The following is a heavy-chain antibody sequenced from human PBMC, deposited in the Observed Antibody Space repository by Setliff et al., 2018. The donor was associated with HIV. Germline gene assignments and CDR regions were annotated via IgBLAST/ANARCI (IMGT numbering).Heavy chain of an antibody. CDR2: ISDSGGST. J-gene: IGHJ4*02. CDR1: GFTFSSYM. CDR3: ASGYSSSSPRRDY. Sequence: GGSLRLSCAASGFTFSSYMMNWVRQAPGKGLEWVSGISDSGGSTYYADSVKGRFTISRDNSKNTLSLQMNSLRAEDTAVYYCASGYSSSSPRRDYWGQGTLVTVSS. V-gene: IGHV3-23*01. D-gene: IGHD6-6*01.